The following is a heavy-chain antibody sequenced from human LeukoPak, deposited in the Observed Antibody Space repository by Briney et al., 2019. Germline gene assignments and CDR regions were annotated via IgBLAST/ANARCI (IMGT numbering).Heavy chain of an antibody. CDR2: IYYSGDT. CDR1: GGSIISSSYY. J-gene: IGHJ6*03. CDR3: ARHQWHYYYYMGV. V-gene: IGHV4-39*01. Sequence: SETPSLTCTVSGGSIISSSYYWGWIRQPPGKGLEWIGSIYYSGDTYYNPSLKSRRVTISVDTSKNQFSLRLSSVTAADTAVYYCARHQWHYYYYMGVWGKGSTVTVSS. D-gene: IGHD6-19*01.